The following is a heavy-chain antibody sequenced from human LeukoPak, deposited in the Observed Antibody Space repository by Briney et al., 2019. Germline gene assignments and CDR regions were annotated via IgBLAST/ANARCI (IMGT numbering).Heavy chain of an antibody. J-gene: IGHJ4*02. Sequence: PGGSLRLSCAASGFTFSSYWMHWVRQAPGKGLVWVSRINSDGSSTSYADSVKGRFTISRDNSKNTLYLQMNSLRVDDTAVYYCAKGVTASSSWYGIEYWGQGTLVTVSS. CDR1: GFTFSSYW. CDR3: AKGVTASSSWYGIEY. D-gene: IGHD6-13*01. CDR2: INSDGSST. V-gene: IGHV3-74*01.